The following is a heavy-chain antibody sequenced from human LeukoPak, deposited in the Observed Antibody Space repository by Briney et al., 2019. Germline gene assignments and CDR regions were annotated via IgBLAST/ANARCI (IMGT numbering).Heavy chain of an antibody. Sequence: PGGSLRLSCAVSGFTLSSYEMHWVRQAPGKAREWVSYISSSGSTIYYADSAKGRFTISRDNAKNSLYAQMNSLRAEDTAVYYCARELLERLALLANDVFDIWGQGTMVTVSS. D-gene: IGHD3-9*01. CDR3: ARELLERLALLANDVFDI. CDR1: GFTLSSYE. V-gene: IGHV3-48*03. J-gene: IGHJ3*02. CDR2: ISSSGSTI.